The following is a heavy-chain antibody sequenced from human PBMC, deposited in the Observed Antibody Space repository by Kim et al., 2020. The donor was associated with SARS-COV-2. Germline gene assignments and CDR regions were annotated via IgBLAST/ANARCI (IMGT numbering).Heavy chain of an antibody. CDR1: GGSISSGGYY. V-gene: IGHV4-31*03. CDR3: ARSGEQQLANWFDP. D-gene: IGHD6-13*01. J-gene: IGHJ5*02. CDR2: IYYSGST. Sequence: SETLSLTCTVSGGSISSGGYYWSWIRQHPGKGLEWIGYIYYSGSTYYNPSLKSRVTISVDTSKNQFSLKLSSVTAADTAVYYCARSGEQQLANWFDPWGQGTLVTVSS.